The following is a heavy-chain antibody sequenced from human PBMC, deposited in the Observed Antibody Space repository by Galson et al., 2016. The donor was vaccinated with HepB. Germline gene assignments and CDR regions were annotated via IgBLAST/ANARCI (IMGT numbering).Heavy chain of an antibody. J-gene: IGHJ4*02. D-gene: IGHD1-7*01. CDR1: DGSITSTIW. CDR3: ARHLGTPRTRGFDY. CDR2: IFPGGRT. Sequence: SETLSLTCDVSDGSITSTIWWSWVRQPPGRGLEWIGEIFPGGRTHYNPSLESRLTLTLDKSKNQLSLWLNSVTAADTALYFCARHLGTPRTRGFDYWSPGILVTVSA. V-gene: IGHV4-4*02.